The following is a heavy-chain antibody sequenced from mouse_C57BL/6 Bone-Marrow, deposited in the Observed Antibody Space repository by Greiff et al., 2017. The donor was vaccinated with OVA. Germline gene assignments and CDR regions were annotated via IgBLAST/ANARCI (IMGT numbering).Heavy chain of an antibody. Sequence: EVQVVESGGGLVQPGGSLKLSCAASGFTFSDYYMYWVRQTPEKRLEWVAYISNGGGSTYYPDTVKGRFTISRDNAKNTLYLQMSRLKSEDTAMYYCASGYYPLAYWGQGTLVTVSA. D-gene: IGHD2-3*01. CDR1: GFTFSDYY. CDR2: ISNGGGST. V-gene: IGHV5-12*01. J-gene: IGHJ3*01. CDR3: ASGYYPLAY.